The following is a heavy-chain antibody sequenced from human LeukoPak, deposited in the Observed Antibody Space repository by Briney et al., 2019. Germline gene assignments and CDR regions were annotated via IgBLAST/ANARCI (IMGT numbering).Heavy chain of an antibody. CDR3: ARDLGIVVQERAFDI. V-gene: IGHV3-48*03. Sequence: GGSLRLSCAASGFTFSSYEMNWVRQAPGKGLEWVSYISSSGSTIYYADSVKGLFTISRDNAKNSLYLQMNSLRAEDTAVYYCARDLGIVVQERAFDIWGQGTMVTVSS. CDR1: GFTFSSYE. D-gene: IGHD2-2*03. J-gene: IGHJ3*02. CDR2: ISSSGSTI.